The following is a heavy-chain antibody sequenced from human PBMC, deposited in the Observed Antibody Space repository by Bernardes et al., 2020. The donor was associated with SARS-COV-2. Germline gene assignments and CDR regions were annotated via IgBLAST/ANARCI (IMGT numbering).Heavy chain of an antibody. J-gene: IGHJ6*02. CDR3: ARDAFSGSWVYYYGMDV. CDR1: GFTFSSYW. Sequence: GGSLRLSCAASGFTFSSYWMSWVRQAPGKGLEWVANIKQDGSEKYYVDSVKGRFTISRDNAKNSLYLQMNSLRAEDTAVYYCARDAFSGSWVYYYGMDVWGQGTTVTVSS. D-gene: IGHD1-26*01. CDR2: IKQDGSEK. V-gene: IGHV3-7*01.